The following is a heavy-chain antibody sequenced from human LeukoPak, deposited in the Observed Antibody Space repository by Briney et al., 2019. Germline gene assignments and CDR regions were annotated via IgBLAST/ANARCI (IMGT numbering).Heavy chain of an antibody. J-gene: IGHJ4*02. CDR2: NNHSGST. V-gene: IGHV4-34*01. CDR3: ARHLSWSGYPKVDY. D-gene: IGHD3-3*01. CDR1: GGSFSDYY. Sequence: PSETLSLTCAVYGGSFSDYYWSWIRQPPGKGRKYIGENNHSGSTYHNPSLKSRVSISVDTSKNQFSLKLSSVIAADTAVYYCARHLSWSGYPKVDYWGQGTLVTVSS.